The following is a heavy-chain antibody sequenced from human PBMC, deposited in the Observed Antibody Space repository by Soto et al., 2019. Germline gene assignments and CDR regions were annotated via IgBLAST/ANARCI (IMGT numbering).Heavy chain of an antibody. CDR2: IDPSDSQT. Sequence: GESLKISCKGSGYSFAGYWITWVRQKPGKGLEWMGRIDPSDSQTYYSPSFRGHVTISVTKSITTVFLQWSSLRASDTAMYYCARQIYDSDTGPNFQYYFDSWGPGTPVPVSS. J-gene: IGHJ4*02. V-gene: IGHV5-10-1*01. CDR3: ARQIYDSDTGPNFQYYFDS. CDR1: GYSFAGYW. D-gene: IGHD3-22*01.